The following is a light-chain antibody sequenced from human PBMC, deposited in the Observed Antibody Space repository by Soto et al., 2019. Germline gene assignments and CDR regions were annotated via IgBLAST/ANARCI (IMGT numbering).Light chain of an antibody. CDR2: DAS. CDR1: QSVSSY. V-gene: IGKV3-11*01. J-gene: IGKJ5*01. CDR3: QQRSNWPIT. Sequence: SPATLSLSPGERATLSCRASQSVSSYLAWYQHKPGQAPRLLIYDASNRATGIPARFSGSGSGTDFTLTISSLEPEDFAVYYCQQRSNWPITFGQGTRLEIK.